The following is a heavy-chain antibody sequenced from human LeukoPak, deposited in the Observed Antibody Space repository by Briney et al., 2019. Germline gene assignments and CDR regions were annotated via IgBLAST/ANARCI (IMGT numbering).Heavy chain of an antibody. CDR1: GFTFSSYG. D-gene: IGHD6-13*01. J-gene: IGHJ4*02. CDR3: AKDRETTSSGTFDH. Sequence: GGSLRLSCAASGFTFSSYGMHWVRQAPGKGLEWVAVISYDGSNKYYADSVKGRFTISRDNSRNTVHLQMNSLGGEDTAEYYCAKDRETTSSGTFDHWGQGTLITVSS. CDR2: ISYDGSNK. V-gene: IGHV3-30*18.